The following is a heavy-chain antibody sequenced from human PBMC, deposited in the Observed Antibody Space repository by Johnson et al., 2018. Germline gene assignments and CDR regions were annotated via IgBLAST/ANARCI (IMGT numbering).Heavy chain of an antibody. CDR2: IRSKANSYAT. CDR1: GFTFSGSA. J-gene: IGHJ3*02. CDR3: TRHVEDSGSYYVGAFDI. Sequence: EVQLVESGGGVVQPGRSLRLSCAASGFTFSGSAMHWVRQASGKGLEWVGRIRSKANSYATAYAASVKGRFTITRDDSKNTAYLQMNSLKTEEPAVYYCTRHVEDSGSYYVGAFDIWGQGTMVTVSS. V-gene: IGHV3-73*01. D-gene: IGHD1-26*01.